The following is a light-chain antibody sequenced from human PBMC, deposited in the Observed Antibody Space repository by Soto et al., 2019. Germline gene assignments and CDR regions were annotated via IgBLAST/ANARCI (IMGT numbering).Light chain of an antibody. CDR2: GAS. CDR3: QQYNKWPNT. Sequence: EIVMTQSPATLSVSPGERATLSCRSSQSVRIDLGWYQQKPGQAPRLLIYGASTRATGITDRFSGIGSGTEFTLTISSLQSEACSVYYCQQYNKWPNTFGQGTKLEIK. V-gene: IGKV3-15*01. CDR1: QSVRID. J-gene: IGKJ2*01.